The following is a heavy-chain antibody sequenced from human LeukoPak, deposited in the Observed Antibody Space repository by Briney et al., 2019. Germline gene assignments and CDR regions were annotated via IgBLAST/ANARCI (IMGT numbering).Heavy chain of an antibody. V-gene: IGHV3-23*01. Sequence: AGGSLRLSCAASGFTFSSYAMSWVRQAPGKGLEWVSAISGSGGSTYYADSVKGRFTISRDNSKNTLYLQMNSLRAEDTAVYYCAKGPGMVRGVIGIDYWGQGTLVTVSS. J-gene: IGHJ4*02. D-gene: IGHD3-10*01. CDR1: GFTFSSYA. CDR2: ISGSGGST. CDR3: AKGPGMVRGVIGIDY.